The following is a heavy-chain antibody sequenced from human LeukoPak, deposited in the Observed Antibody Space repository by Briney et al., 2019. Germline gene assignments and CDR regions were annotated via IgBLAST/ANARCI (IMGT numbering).Heavy chain of an antibody. CDR2: ISGSGGST. D-gene: IGHD3-22*01. CDR1: GFTFSSYS. J-gene: IGHJ4*02. CDR3: AKSRYYDSSGYSPTLYYFDY. V-gene: IGHV3-23*01. Sequence: PGGSLRLSCAASGFTFSSYSMDWVRQAPGKGLEWVSAISGSGGSTYYADSVKGRFTISRDNSKNTLYLQVNSLRAEDTAVYYCAKSRYYDSSGYSPTLYYFDYWGQGTLVTVSS.